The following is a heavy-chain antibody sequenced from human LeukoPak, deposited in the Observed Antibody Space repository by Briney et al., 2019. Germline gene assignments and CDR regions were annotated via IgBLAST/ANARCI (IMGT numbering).Heavy chain of an antibody. CDR1: GFTFVDYA. J-gene: IGHJ6*04. Sequence: GRSLRLSCAASGFTFVDYAMHWVRQAPGKGLEWVSGISWNSGSIGYADSVKGRFTISRDNAKNSLYLQMSSLRAEDTAVYYCAELGITMIGGVWGKGTTVTISS. D-gene: IGHD3-10*02. CDR2: ISWNSGSI. CDR3: AELGITMIGGV. V-gene: IGHV3-9*01.